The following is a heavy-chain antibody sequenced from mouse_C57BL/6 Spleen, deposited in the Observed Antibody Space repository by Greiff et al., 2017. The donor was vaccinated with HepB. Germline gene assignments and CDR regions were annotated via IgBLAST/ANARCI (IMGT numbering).Heavy chain of an antibody. D-gene: IGHD1-1*01. CDR3: ARERITTVVAGAMDY. CDR1: GYTFTGYW. V-gene: IGHV1-9*01. CDR2: ILPGSGST. Sequence: QIQLQQSGAELMKPGASVKLSCKATGYTFTGYWIEWVKQRPGHGLEWIGEILPGSGSTNYNEKFKGKATFTAATASNTAYMQLSSLTTEDSAIYYCARERITTVVAGAMDYWGQGTSVTVSS. J-gene: IGHJ4*01.